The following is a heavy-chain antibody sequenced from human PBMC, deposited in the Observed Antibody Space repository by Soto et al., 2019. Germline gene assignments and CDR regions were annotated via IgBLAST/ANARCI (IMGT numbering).Heavy chain of an antibody. J-gene: IGHJ6*04. D-gene: IGHD3-16*01. CDR3: ARDLADEYYYYGMDV. CDR1: GGSISSGGYY. CDR2: IYYSGST. V-gene: IGHV4-31*03. Sequence: PSETLSLTCTVSGGSISSGGYYWSWIRQHPWKGLEWIGYIYYSGSTYYNPSLKSRVTISVDTSKNQFSLKLSSVTAADTAVYYCARDLADEYYYYGMDVWGKGTTVTVSS.